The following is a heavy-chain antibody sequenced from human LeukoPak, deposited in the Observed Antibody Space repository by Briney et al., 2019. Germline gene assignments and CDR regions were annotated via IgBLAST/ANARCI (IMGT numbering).Heavy chain of an antibody. CDR1: GGSFSGYY. CDR3: ARAHRSTVWAFDI. Sequence: SETLSLTCAVYGGSFSGYYWSWIRQPPGKGLEWIGEINHSGSTNYNPSLKSRVTISVDTSKNQFSLKLSSVTAADTAVYYCARAHRSTVWAFDIWGQGTMVTVSS. D-gene: IGHD4-17*01. V-gene: IGHV4-34*01. CDR2: INHSGST. J-gene: IGHJ3*02.